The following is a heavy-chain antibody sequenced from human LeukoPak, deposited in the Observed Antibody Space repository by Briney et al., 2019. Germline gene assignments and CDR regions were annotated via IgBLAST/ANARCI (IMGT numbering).Heavy chain of an antibody. CDR3: ARGTFDWLPAQDY. J-gene: IGHJ4*02. CDR1: GGSISSGGYY. CDR2: IYYSGST. D-gene: IGHD3-9*01. Sequence: SETLSLTCTVSGGSISSGGYYWSWIRQHPGKGLEWIGYIYYSGSTYYNPSLKSRVTISVDTSKNQFSLKLSSVTAADTAVYYCARGTFDWLPAQDYWGQGTLVTVSS. V-gene: IGHV4-31*03.